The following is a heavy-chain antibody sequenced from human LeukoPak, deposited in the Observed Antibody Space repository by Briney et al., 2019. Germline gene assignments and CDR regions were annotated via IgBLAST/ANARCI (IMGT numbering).Heavy chain of an antibody. D-gene: IGHD2-2*02. CDR1: GGTFSSYA. J-gene: IGHJ5*02. CDR2: IIPIFGTA. V-gene: IGHV1-69*05. CDR3: ARRHCSSTSCYTWWFDP. Sequence: SVKVSCKASGGTFSSYAISWVRQAPGQGLEWMGGIIPIFGTANYAQKFQGRVTITTDESTSTAYIELSSLRSEDTAVYYCARRHCSSTSCYTWWFDPWGQGTLVTVSS.